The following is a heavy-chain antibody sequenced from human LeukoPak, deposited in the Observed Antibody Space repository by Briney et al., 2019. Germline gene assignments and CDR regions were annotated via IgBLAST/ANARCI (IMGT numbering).Heavy chain of an antibody. Sequence: GGSLRLSCAASGFTFSSYWMSWVRQAPGKGLEWVANIKQDGSEKYYVDSVKGRFTISRDNSKNTLYLQMNSLRAEDTAVYYCANSWSDAVDYWGQGTLVTVSS. CDR1: GFTFSSYW. J-gene: IGHJ4*02. V-gene: IGHV3-7*01. D-gene: IGHD2-8*02. CDR2: IKQDGSEK. CDR3: ANSWSDAVDY.